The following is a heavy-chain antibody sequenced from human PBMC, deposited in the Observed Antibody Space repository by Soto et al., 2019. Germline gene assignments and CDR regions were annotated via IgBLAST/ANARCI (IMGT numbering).Heavy chain of an antibody. Sequence: ASLKVSCRASGYTFTSYGISWVRQAPRQGIEWMGWISAYNGNINYAQKLQGRVTMTTDTSTSTAYMELWSLSSDDTVVYYCARDRGRLVFWSGPGAFEICGQGSMVTVSS. CDR2: ISAYNGNI. D-gene: IGHD3-3*01. J-gene: IGHJ3*02. CDR3: ARDRGRLVFWSGPGAFEI. V-gene: IGHV1-18*01. CDR1: GYTFTSYG.